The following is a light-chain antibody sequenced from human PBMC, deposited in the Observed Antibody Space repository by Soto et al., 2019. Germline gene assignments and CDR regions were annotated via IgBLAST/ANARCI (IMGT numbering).Light chain of an antibody. CDR1: SSNIGSNY. Sequence: QSVLTQPPSASGTPGQRVTISCSGSSSNIGSNYVYWYQQLPGTAPKLLIYSNNQRPSGVPGRFSGSKSGTSASLAITGLRAGDEADYYCQSYDSSLSGYVFGTGTKVTVL. J-gene: IGLJ1*01. CDR2: SNN. CDR3: QSYDSSLSGYV. V-gene: IGLV1-47*02.